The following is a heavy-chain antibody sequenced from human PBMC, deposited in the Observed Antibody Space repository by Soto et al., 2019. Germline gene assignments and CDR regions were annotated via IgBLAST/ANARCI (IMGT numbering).Heavy chain of an antibody. J-gene: IGHJ5*02. D-gene: IGHD3-22*01. Sequence: SETLSLTCTVYGGSIDTYYWSWIRQPPGKGLQWIGYIYYSGSTTYSPSLKSRVTISVDTSKNQFSLKLTSVTAADTAVYYCARLGGYYQSLDTWGQGTLVTVSS. V-gene: IGHV4-59*08. CDR3: ARLGGYYQSLDT. CDR1: GGSIDTYY. CDR2: IYYSGST.